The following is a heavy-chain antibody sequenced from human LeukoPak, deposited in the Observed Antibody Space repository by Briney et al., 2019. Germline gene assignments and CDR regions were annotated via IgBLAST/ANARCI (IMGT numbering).Heavy chain of an antibody. D-gene: IGHD5-18*01. V-gene: IGHV3-30*04. Sequence: GGSLRLSCAASGFTFSSYAMHWVRQAPGKGLEWVAVISYDGSNKYYADSVKGRFTISRDNSKNTLYLQMNSLRAEDTAVYYCARVGRRQLRSFDYWGQGTLVTVSS. J-gene: IGHJ4*02. CDR3: ARVGRRQLRSFDY. CDR1: GFTFSSYA. CDR2: ISYDGSNK.